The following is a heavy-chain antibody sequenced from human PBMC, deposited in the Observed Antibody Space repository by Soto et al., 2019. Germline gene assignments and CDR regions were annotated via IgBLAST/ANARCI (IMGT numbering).Heavy chain of an antibody. V-gene: IGHV1-8*01. J-gene: IGHJ4*02. CDR2: MNPNSGNT. CDR1: GYTFTSYD. Sequence: ASVKVSCKASGYTFTSYDINWVRQATGQGLEWMGWMNPNSGNTGYAQKFQGRVTMTRNTSISTAYMELRSLRSDDTAVYYCARDQTYYYDSSGYYWGQGTLVTVSS. D-gene: IGHD3-22*01. CDR3: ARDQTYYYDSSGYY.